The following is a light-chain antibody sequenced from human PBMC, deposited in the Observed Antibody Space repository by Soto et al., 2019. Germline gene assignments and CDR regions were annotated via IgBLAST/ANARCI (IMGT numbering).Light chain of an antibody. CDR3: SSYAGITPYV. CDR2: EVS. J-gene: IGLJ1*01. Sequence: QSVLTQPPSASGAPGQSVTISCTGTSSDVGGYTHVSRYQQHPGKAPKLTIYEVSKRPSGVPDRFSGSKSGNTASLTVSGLQAEDEADYYCSSYAGITPYVFGTGTKV. V-gene: IGLV2-8*01. CDR1: SSDVGGYTH.